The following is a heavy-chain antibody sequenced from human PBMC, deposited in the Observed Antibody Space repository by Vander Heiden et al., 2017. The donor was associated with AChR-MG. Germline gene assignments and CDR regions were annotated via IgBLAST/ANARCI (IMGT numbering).Heavy chain of an antibody. D-gene: IGHD6-19*01. CDR1: GFTFSNYA. Sequence: EVQLLESGGGLVQPGGSLRLSCAAAGFTFSNYAMSWVRQAPGKGLDWVSTISGSGGSTYYADSVKGRFTISRDNSKNTLYLQINSLRAEDTAVFYCAKSGEHTRSGYDSWGQGTLVTVSS. V-gene: IGHV3-23*01. CDR3: AKSGEHTRSGYDS. J-gene: IGHJ4*02. CDR2: ISGSGGST.